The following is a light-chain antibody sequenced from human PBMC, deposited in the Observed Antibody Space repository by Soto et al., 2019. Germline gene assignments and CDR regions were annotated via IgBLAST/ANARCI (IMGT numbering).Light chain of an antibody. Sequence: QSVLTQSSSASASLGSSVKLTCTLSSGHSSYIIAWHQQQPGKAPRYLMKLEGSGNYNKGSGVPDRFSGSSSGADRYLTISDLQFEDEADYYCETWDSNTHVFGGGTQLTVL. CDR2: LEGSGNY. CDR1: SGHSSYI. CDR3: ETWDSNTHV. V-gene: IGLV4-60*02. J-gene: IGLJ3*02.